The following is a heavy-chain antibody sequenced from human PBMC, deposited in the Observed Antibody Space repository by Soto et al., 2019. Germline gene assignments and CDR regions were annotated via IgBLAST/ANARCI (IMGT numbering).Heavy chain of an antibody. J-gene: IGHJ4*02. CDR1: GFTFSSYA. V-gene: IGHV3-30-3*01. CDR3: AREYGITGTTFDY. Sequence: GGSLRLSCAASGFTFSSYAMHWVRQAPGKGLEWVAVISYDGSNKYYADSVKGRFTISRDNSKNTLYLQMNSLRAEDTAVYYCAREYGITGTTFDYWGQGTLVTVSS. CDR2: ISYDGSNK. D-gene: IGHD1-7*01.